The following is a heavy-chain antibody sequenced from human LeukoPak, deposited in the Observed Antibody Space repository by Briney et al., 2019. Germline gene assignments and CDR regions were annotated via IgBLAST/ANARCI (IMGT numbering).Heavy chain of an antibody. CDR2: INPNSGGT. Sequence: GASVKVSFKASGYTFTVYYMHWVRQAPGQGLEWMGWINPNSGGTNYAQKFQGRVTMTRDTSISTAYMELSRLRPEDTAVYYCARELTTGSQGITMINNYAFDIWGQGTMVTVSS. V-gene: IGHV1-2*02. CDR1: GYTFTVYY. D-gene: IGHD3-22*01. J-gene: IGHJ3*02. CDR3: ARELTTGSQGITMINNYAFDI.